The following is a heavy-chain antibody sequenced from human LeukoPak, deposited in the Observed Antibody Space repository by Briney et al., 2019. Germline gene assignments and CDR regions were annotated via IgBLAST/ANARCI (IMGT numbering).Heavy chain of an antibody. CDR2: ISGSGGNT. CDR1: GFTFSTYA. CDR3: AKGRNDYGGAALNY. V-gene: IGHV3-23*01. Sequence: GGSLRLSCAAPGFTFSTYAMSWVRQAPGKGLEWVSSISGSGGNTYYADSVKGRFTISRDNSKNTLYLQMNSLRAEDTAGYYCAKGRNDYGGAALNYWGQGTLVTVSS. J-gene: IGHJ4*02. D-gene: IGHD4-23*01.